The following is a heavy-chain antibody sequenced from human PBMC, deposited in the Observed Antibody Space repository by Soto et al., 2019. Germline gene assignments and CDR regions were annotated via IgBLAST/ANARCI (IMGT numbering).Heavy chain of an antibody. CDR2: INPSGGST. CDR1: GYTFTSYH. V-gene: IGHV1-46*01. CDR3: ARDYYDSSGYYYVSFDY. J-gene: IGHJ4*02. Sequence: QVQLVQSGAEVKKPGASVKVSCKASGYTFTSYHMHWVRQAPGQGLEWMGIINPSGGSTSYAQKFQGRVTMTRDTSTSTVYMELSSLRSEDTAVYYCARDYYDSSGYYYVSFDYWGQGTLVTVSS. D-gene: IGHD3-22*01.